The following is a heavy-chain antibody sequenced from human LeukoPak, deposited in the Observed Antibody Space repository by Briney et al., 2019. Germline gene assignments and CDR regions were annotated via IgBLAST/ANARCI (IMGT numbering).Heavy chain of an antibody. CDR3: ARGPVPAATYYYYMDV. Sequence: WASVKVSCKASGYTFTSYYMHWVRQAPGQGLEWMGWINPNSGGTNYAQKFQRRVTMTRDTSISTAYMELSRLRSDDTAVYYCARGPVPAATYYYYMDVWGKGTTVTVSS. D-gene: IGHD2-2*01. J-gene: IGHJ6*03. CDR1: GYTFTSYY. CDR2: INPNSGGT. V-gene: IGHV1-2*02.